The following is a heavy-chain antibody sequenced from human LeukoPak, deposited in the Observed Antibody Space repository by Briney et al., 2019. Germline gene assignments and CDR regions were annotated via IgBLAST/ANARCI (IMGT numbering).Heavy chain of an antibody. CDR1: GYRFTSYW. D-gene: IGHD6-6*01. CDR2: IYPGESDT. CDR3: ARHLSSSSVYYYYYMDV. J-gene: IGHJ6*03. Sequence: GEALKISFKGSGYRFTSYWIGWVRQMPGKGVEWMGIIYPGESDTRYSPYFEGQVTISDDKSNKTAYLQWRSLKASDTAMYYCARHLSSSSVYYYYYMDVWGKGTTVTVSS. V-gene: IGHV5-51*01.